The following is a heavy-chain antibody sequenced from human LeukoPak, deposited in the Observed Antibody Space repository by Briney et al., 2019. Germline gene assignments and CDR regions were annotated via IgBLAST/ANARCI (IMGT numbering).Heavy chain of an antibody. J-gene: IGHJ4*02. D-gene: IGHD3-22*01. Sequence: ASVKVSCKASGYTFTSYYMHWVRQAPGQGLEWMGIINPSGGSTNYAQKFQGRVTMTRDTSISTAYMELSGLRSDDTAVYYCARVARYDSSLDYWGQGTLVTVSS. CDR2: INPSGGST. CDR1: GYTFTSYY. V-gene: IGHV1-2*02. CDR3: ARVARYDSSLDY.